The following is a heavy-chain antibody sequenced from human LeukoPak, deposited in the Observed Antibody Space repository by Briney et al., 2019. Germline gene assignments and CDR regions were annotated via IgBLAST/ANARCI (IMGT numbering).Heavy chain of an antibody. CDR1: GGSISSYY. CDR3: ARDLSQVGVVTLGASDI. J-gene: IGHJ3*02. CDR2: IYYSGST. Sequence: SETLSLTCTVSGGSISSYYWNWIRQPPGKGLEWIGYIYYSGSTNYNPSLKSRVTISVDTSKNQSSQELTSLTAADTAVYYCARDLSQVGVVTLGASDIWGQGTMVTVSS. D-gene: IGHD3-3*01. V-gene: IGHV4-59*01.